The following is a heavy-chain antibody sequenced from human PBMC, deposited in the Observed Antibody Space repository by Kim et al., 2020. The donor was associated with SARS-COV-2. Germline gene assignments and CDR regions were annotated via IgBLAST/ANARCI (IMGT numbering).Heavy chain of an antibody. Sequence: SETLSLTCAVYGGSFSDYYWSWIRQPPGKGLEWIGEINHSGSTNYNPSLKSRVTISIDTSKNQFSLQLTSVTAAATAVYYCARGRQMVITTPGDFDLWGR. J-gene: IGHJ2*01. D-gene: IGHD3-22*01. V-gene: IGHV4-34*01. CDR1: GGSFSDYY. CDR2: INHSGST. CDR3: ARGRQMVITTPGDFDL.